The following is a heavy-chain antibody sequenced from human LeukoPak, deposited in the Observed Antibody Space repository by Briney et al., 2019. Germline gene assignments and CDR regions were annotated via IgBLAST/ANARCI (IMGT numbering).Heavy chain of an antibody. Sequence: KTGGSLRLSCAASGFIFSYYYMNWIRQAPGKGLEWISYITTNGASTYYAGSVKGRFTISRDNAQNSLFLQMNSLRAEDTAIYYCARVGLDNTGWHISWFDPWGQGTLVTVSS. J-gene: IGHJ5*02. CDR1: GFIFSYYY. D-gene: IGHD6-19*01. CDR3: ARVGLDNTGWHISWFDP. CDR2: ITTNGAST. V-gene: IGHV3-11*01.